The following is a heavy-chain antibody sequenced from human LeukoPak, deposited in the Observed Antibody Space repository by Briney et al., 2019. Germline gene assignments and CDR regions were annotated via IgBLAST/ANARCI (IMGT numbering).Heavy chain of an antibody. Sequence: GGSLRLSCAASGFTFSTYWMSWVRQAPGKGLEWVANIKEDGSEKYYGDSVKGRFTISRDNAKNPLCLEMNSLRVEDTAVYYCARGSSGYQWGQGTLVTVSS. CDR3: ARGSSGYQ. J-gene: IGHJ4*02. D-gene: IGHD3-22*01. CDR1: GFTFSTYW. CDR2: IKEDGSEK. V-gene: IGHV3-7*01.